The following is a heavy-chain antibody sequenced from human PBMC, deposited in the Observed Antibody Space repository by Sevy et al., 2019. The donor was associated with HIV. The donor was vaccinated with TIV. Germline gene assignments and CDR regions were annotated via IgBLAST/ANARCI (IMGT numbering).Heavy chain of an antibody. CDR3: GEEGGDGGVDH. D-gene: IGHD3-10*01. CDR1: GFSFSSYG. V-gene: IGHV3-30*02. J-gene: IGHJ4*02. CDR2: IQYDGSNK. Sequence: GGSLRLSCAASGFSFSSYGMHWVRQAPGKGLEWMSYIQYDGSNKDYADSVKGRFTISRDNSKNTLYLQMNSVRVEDTGVFYWGEEGGDGGVDHWGQGTLVTVSS.